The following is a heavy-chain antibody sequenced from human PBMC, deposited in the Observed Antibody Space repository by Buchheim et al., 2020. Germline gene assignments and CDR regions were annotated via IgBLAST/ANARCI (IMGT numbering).Heavy chain of an antibody. V-gene: IGHV3-30*18. J-gene: IGHJ6*02. CDR2: ISYDGSNK. CDR3: AKVGKGDYYYYGVDV. Sequence: QVQLVESGGGVVQPGKSLRLSCVTSGFTFSSYNMHWVRRAPGKGLEWVGLISYDGSNKYYADSVKGRFTISRDNAENTEFLQMDSLRAEDTAVYYCAKVGKGDYYYYGVDVWGQGTT. CDR1: GFTFSSYN.